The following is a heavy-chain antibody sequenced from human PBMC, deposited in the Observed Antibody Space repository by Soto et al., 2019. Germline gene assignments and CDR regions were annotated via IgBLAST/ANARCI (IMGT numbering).Heavy chain of an antibody. D-gene: IGHD2-15*01. CDR3: ARLMVVATPAGWFDP. CDR1: GYSFTSDW. CDR2: IYPRDSDT. J-gene: IGHJ5*02. V-gene: IGHV5-51*01. Sequence: EVQLVQSGAEVKKPGESLRISCKASGYSFTSDWIGWVRQMPGKGLEWMGIIYPRDSDTRYSPSFQGQVTISADKSTNTAYLQWSTLKASDTAMYCCARLMVVATPAGWFDPWGQGTLVTVSS.